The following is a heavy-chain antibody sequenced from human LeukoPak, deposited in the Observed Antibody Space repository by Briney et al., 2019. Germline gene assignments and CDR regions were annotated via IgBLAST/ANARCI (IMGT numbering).Heavy chain of an antibody. J-gene: IGHJ4*02. CDR1: GGSISSYY. D-gene: IGHD5-24*01. Sequence: SETLSLTCTVSGGSISSYYWSWIRQPPGKGLEWIGHIHNRGNNNYNASLERRVTISADTNKNKFSQKLSTVTAADTALYYCARSLKRWLQLDYWGQGTLVTVSS. CDR3: ARSLKRWLQLDY. CDR2: IHNRGNN. V-gene: IGHV4-59*01.